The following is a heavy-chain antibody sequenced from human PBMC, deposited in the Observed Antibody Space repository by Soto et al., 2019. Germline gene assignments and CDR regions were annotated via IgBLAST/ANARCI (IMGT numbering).Heavy chain of an antibody. CDR1: GFTFSSYA. CDR2: ISGSGGST. Sequence: QPGGSLRLSCAASGFTFSSYAMSWVRQAPGKGLEWVSAISGSGGSTYYADSVKGRFTISRDNSKNTLYLQMNSLRAEDTAVYYCAHASIQSPNHFDYWGQGTLVTVSS. CDR3: AHASIQSPNHFDY. J-gene: IGHJ4*02. D-gene: IGHD4-4*01. V-gene: IGHV3-23*01.